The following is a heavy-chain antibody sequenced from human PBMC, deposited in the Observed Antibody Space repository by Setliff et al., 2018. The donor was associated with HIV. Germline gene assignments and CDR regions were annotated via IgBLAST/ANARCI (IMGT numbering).Heavy chain of an antibody. D-gene: IGHD2-15*01. CDR1: GFTFDDYA. J-gene: IGHJ4*02. V-gene: IGHV3-23*01. CDR2: ITGRGGTT. CDR3: TTRNSGYFDY. Sequence: GGSLRLSCAASGFTFDDYATTWVRQAPGKGLEWVSDITGRGGTTFYADSVKSRFTTSRDTNTLYLQMNSLRAEDTAMYYCTTRNSGYFDYWGQGTLVTVSS.